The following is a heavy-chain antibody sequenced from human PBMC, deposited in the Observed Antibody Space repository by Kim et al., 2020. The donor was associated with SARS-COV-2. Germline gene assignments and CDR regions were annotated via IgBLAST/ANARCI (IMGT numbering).Heavy chain of an antibody. V-gene: IGHV3-48*02. CDR2: ISSPTSTK. J-gene: IGHJ6*02. CDR3: ASRGPSGWYPNDYYGMDV. D-gene: IGHD6-19*01. CDR1: GFTFSSYS. Sequence: GGSLRLSCAASGFTFSSYSMNWVRQAPGKGLEWVSCISSPTSTKFYADSVKGRFTISRDNAKNSVYLQMTSLRDEDTAVYYCASRGPSGWYPNDYYGMDVWGQGTTVTVSS.